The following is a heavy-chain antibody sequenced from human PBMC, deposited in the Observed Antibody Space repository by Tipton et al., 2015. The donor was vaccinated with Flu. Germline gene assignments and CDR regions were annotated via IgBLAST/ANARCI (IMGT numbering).Heavy chain of an antibody. CDR3: ATEVAWQGGGYYGMDV. CDR1: GLTFDGYA. V-gene: IGHV3-43D*03. D-gene: IGHD2-15*01. J-gene: IGHJ6*02. CDR2: ISWDGGST. Sequence: VQLVQSGGGLVQPGGSLRLSCAASGLTFDGYAMHWVRQAPGKGLEWVSVISWDGGSTFYADSVRGRFTVSRDNSENSLYLQMSSLRAEDTALYYCATEVAWQGGGYYGMDVWGQGTTVTVSS.